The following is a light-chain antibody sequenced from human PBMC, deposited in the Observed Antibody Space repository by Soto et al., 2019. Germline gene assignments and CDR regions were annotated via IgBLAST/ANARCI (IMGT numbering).Light chain of an antibody. Sequence: EIVLTQSPATLSLSPGERATLSCRASQSVSSYLAWYQQNPGQAPRLLIYDASNRATGIPARFSGSGSGTDFTLTISSLEPEYFPFYDCQRRSNWPRLPFGGGTRVDIK. CDR1: QSVSSY. CDR2: DAS. CDR3: QRRSNWPRLP. V-gene: IGKV3-11*01. J-gene: IGKJ4*01.